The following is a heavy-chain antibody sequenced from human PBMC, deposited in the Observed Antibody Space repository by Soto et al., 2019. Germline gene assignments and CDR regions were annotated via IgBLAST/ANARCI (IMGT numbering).Heavy chain of an antibody. CDR3: ARGNVPTLVPAVIRGWFDP. CDR1: GYTFTGYY. V-gene: IGHV1-69*13. D-gene: IGHD2-2*01. Sequence: SVKVSCKASGYTFTGYYMHWVRQAPGQGLEWMGGIIPIFGTANYAQEFQGRVTITADESTSTAYMELSSLRSEDTAVYYCARGNVPTLVPAVIRGWFDPWGQGTLVTVSS. J-gene: IGHJ5*02. CDR2: IIPIFGTA.